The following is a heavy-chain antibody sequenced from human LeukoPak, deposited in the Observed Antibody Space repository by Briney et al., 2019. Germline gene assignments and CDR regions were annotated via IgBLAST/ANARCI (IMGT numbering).Heavy chain of an antibody. D-gene: IGHD2-21*02. Sequence: GGSLRLSCAASGFTFSSYAMSWVRQAPGKGLEWVSAISGSGGSTYYADSVKGRFTISRDNSKNTLYLQMNSLRAEDTAVYYCAKPAAYCGADCYSSLSDYWGQGTLVTVSS. CDR1: GFTFSSYA. CDR3: AKPAAYCGADCYSSLSDY. J-gene: IGHJ4*02. CDR2: ISGSGGST. V-gene: IGHV3-23*01.